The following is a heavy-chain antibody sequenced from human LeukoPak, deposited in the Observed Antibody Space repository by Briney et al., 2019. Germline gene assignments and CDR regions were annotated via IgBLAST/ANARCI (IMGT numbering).Heavy chain of an antibody. D-gene: IGHD3-10*01. CDR3: PSDRGALVA. V-gene: IGHV3-15*01. CDR1: GITFNDAC. Sequence: GGSLRLSCAVSGITFNDACLTWVRQAPGKGLEWVGRIRSKGDGGTADYAAPVKGRFTISRDDSKNTLSLKMNSLKTEDTAMYYCPSDRGALVAWGQGTLVTVSS. CDR2: IRSKGDGGTA. J-gene: IGHJ5*02.